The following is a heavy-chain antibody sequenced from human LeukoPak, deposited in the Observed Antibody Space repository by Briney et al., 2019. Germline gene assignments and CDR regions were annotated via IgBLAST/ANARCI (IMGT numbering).Heavy chain of an antibody. D-gene: IGHD6-19*01. CDR3: ARVGQWLVRD. Sequence: PSETLSLTCTVSGGSISSYYWSWIRQPPGKGLEWIGYIYYSGSTNYNPSLKSRVTISVDTSKNQFSLKLSSVTAADTAVYYCARVGQWLVRDWGQGTLVTVSS. J-gene: IGHJ4*02. CDR1: GGSISSYY. CDR2: IYYSGST. V-gene: IGHV4-59*01.